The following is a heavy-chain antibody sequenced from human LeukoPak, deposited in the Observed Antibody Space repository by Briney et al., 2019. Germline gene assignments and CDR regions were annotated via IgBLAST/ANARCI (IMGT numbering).Heavy chain of an antibody. J-gene: IGHJ4*02. CDR3: ARDSSSEGPLDY. V-gene: IGHV3-73*01. CDR2: IRSKANNYAT. Sequence: PGGSLRLSCAASGFTFSASAVHWVRQASGKGLEWIGRIRSKANNYATAYAGSLKGRFTVSRDDSKNTAYLQMNSLKTEDSAVYFCARDSSSEGPLDYWGQGTLVAASS. CDR1: GFTFSASA. D-gene: IGHD6-6*01.